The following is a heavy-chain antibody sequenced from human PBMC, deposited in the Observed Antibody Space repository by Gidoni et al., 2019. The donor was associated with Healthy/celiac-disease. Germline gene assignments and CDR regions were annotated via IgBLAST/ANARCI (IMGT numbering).Heavy chain of an antibody. V-gene: IGHV3-30*18. J-gene: IGHJ4*02. Sequence: QVQLVESGGGVVQPGRSLRLSCAASGFTFISYGMHWVRQAPGKGLEWVAVISYDGSNKYYADSVKGRFTISRDNSKNTLYLQMNSLRAEDTAVYYCAKTETDFRTVVTYFDYWGQGTLVTVSS. CDR3: AKTETDFRTVVTYFDY. D-gene: IGHD2-15*01. CDR2: ISYDGSNK. CDR1: GFTFISYG.